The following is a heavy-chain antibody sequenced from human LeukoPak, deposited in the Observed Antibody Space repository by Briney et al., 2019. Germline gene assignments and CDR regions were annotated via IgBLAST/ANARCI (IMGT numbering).Heavy chain of an antibody. J-gene: IGHJ4*02. CDR2: ISGSGGGT. D-gene: IGHD2-2*01. CDR1: GFTLSSYN. Sequence: GGSLRLSCAASGFTLSSYNMKWVRQAPGKGLEWVSLISGSGGGTYYADSVKGRFTISRDNSKNTLYLQMNSLRAEDTAVYYCASWGYCNSTSCGYWGQGTLVTVSS. V-gene: IGHV3-23*01. CDR3: ASWGYCNSTSCGY.